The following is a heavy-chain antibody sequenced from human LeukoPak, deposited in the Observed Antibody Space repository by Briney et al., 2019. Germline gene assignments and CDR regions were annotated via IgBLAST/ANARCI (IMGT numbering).Heavy chain of an antibody. D-gene: IGHD3-22*01. J-gene: IGHJ4*02. CDR3: ARDLISMIVVVSAFDY. V-gene: IGHV1-2*02. CDR2: INPNSGGT. Sequence: ASVKVSCKASGYTFTGYYMHWVRQAPGQGLEWMGWINPNSGGTNYAQKFQGRVTMTRDTSISTAYMELSRLGSDDTAVYYCARDLISMIVVVSAFDYWGQGTLVTVSS. CDR1: GYTFTGYY.